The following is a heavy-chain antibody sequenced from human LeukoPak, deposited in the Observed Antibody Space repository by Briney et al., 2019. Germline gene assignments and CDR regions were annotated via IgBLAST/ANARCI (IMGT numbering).Heavy chain of an antibody. CDR3: AKRRDYFDY. J-gene: IGHJ4*02. CDR1: GFTFSDYY. V-gene: IGHV3-11*01. CDR2: ISGSGSST. Sequence: PGGSLRLACAVSGFTFSDYYMRWIRQAPGKGLEWLSYISGSGSSTYYADSVRGRFTISRDNSQNSLYLQMNSLRTEDTAVYYCAKRRDYFDYWGQGALVTVSS.